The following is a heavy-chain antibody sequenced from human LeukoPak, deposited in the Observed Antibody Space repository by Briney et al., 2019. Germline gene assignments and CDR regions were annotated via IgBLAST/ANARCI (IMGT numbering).Heavy chain of an antibody. Sequence: GGSLRLSCAASGFTFSSYVMNWVRQAPGKGLQWVSGISGNGDTTYYADSVKGRFTISRDGSKNTLYLQMNSLRAEDTAVYYCAKAARYSNTWYAYWGQGTLVTVSS. J-gene: IGHJ4*02. V-gene: IGHV3-23*01. D-gene: IGHD6-13*01. CDR2: ISGNGDTT. CDR1: GFTFSSYV. CDR3: AKAARYSNTWYAY.